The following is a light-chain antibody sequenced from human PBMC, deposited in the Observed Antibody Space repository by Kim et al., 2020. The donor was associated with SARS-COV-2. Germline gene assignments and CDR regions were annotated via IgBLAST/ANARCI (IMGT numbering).Light chain of an antibody. CDR3: CSYVV. V-gene: IGLV2-23*02. CDR2: DVS. CDR1: ISDVGSYNL. Sequence: QSALTQPASVSGSPGQSITISCTGTISDVGSYNLVSWYQQHPGKAPKLMIYDVSKRPSGVSNRFSGSKSGNTASLTISGLQAEDEADYYCCSYVVFG. J-gene: IGLJ2*01.